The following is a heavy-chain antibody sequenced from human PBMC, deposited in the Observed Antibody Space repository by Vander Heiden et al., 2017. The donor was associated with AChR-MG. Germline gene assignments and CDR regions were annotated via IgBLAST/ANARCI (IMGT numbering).Heavy chain of an antibody. D-gene: IGHD3-16*01. CDR1: GFTFSSYA. Sequence: EVQLLESGGGLVQPGGSLRLSCAASGFTFSSYAMSWVRQAPGKGLEWFSAISGSGGSTYYADSVKGRFTISRDNSKNTLYLQMNSLRAEDTAVYYCAKDRWGAVSSSGFDPWGQGTLVTVSS. J-gene: IGHJ5*02. V-gene: IGHV3-23*01. CDR3: AKDRWGAVSSSGFDP. CDR2: ISGSGGST.